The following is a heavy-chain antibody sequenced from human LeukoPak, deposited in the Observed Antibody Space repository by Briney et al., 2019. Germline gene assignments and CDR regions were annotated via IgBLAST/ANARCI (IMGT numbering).Heavy chain of an antibody. D-gene: IGHD2-2*01. CDR1: GFAVSSNY. CDR2: IYSGGST. Sequence: GGSLRLSCAASGFAVSSNYMSWVRQAPGKGLEWVSVIYSGGSTYYADSVKGRFTISRDNSKNTLYLQMNSLRAEDTAVYYCATQLLSDAFDIWGQGTMVTVSS. CDR3: ATQLLSDAFDI. V-gene: IGHV3-66*02. J-gene: IGHJ3*02.